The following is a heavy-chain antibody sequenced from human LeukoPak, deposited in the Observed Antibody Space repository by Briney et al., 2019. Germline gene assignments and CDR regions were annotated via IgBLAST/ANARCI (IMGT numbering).Heavy chain of an antibody. CDR2: IYYSGST. D-gene: IGHD2-15*01. CDR1: GGSISSGTYY. Sequence: PSETLSLTCIVSGGSISSGTYYWGWIRQPPGKGLEWIGSIYYSGSTYYNPSLKSRVTISVDTSKNQFSLKLSSVTAADTAVYYCARGGWSLDYWGQGTLVTVSS. CDR3: ARGGWSLDY. V-gene: IGHV4-39*01. J-gene: IGHJ4*02.